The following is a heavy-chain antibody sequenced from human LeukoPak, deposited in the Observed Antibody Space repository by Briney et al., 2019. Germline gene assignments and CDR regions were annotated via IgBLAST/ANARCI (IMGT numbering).Heavy chain of an antibody. CDR2: ISGSGGGT. V-gene: IGHV3-23*01. CDR3: DKSIGGVVVVAADF. Sequence: PWGSLRLSCAASGFTFSSYAMTWVRQAPGKGLEWVSFISGSGGGTHYADSVKGRFTLSRDNSKNNVFLQMNSLRAEDTAVYYCDKSIGGVVVVAADFWGQGTLVTVSS. D-gene: IGHD2-15*01. CDR1: GFTFSSYA. J-gene: IGHJ4*02.